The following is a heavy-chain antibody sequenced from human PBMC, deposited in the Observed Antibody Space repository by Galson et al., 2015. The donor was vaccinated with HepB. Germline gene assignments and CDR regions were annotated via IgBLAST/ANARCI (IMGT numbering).Heavy chain of an antibody. CDR1: GFTFSSYA. CDR3: ARDSYGSGSYYNFHWYFDL. V-gene: IGHV3-30-3*01. J-gene: IGHJ2*01. D-gene: IGHD3-10*01. CDR2: ISYDGSNK. Sequence: SLRLSCAASGFTFSSYAMHWVRQAPGKGLEWVAVISYDGSNKYYADSVKGRFTISRDNSKNTLYLQMNSLRAEDTAVYYCARDSYGSGSYYNFHWYFDLWGRGTLVTVSS.